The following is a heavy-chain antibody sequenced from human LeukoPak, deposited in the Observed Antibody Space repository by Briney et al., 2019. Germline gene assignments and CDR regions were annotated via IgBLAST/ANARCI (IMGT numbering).Heavy chain of an antibody. CDR3: ASHTYYYGSGHYYYYYMDV. CDR2: IYPGDSDT. Sequence: GESLKISCKGSGYSFTSYWIGWVRQMPGKGLEWMGIIYPGDSDTRYSPSFQGRVTISADKSISTAYLQWSSLKASDTAMYYCASHTYYYGSGHYYYYYMDVWGKGTTVTVSS. D-gene: IGHD3-10*01. J-gene: IGHJ6*03. CDR1: GYSFTSYW. V-gene: IGHV5-51*01.